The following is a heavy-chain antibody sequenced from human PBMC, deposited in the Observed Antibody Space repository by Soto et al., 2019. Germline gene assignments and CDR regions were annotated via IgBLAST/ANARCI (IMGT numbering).Heavy chain of an antibody. CDR2: ISSSSSYI. V-gene: IGHV3-21*01. J-gene: IGHJ4*02. Sequence: EVQLVESGGGLVKAGGSLRLSCAASGFTFSSYSMNWVRQAPGRGLEWVSSISSSSSYIYYADSVKGRFTISRDNAKNSLYLQINRLRAEDTAVYYCARDLWAVTEPNPYYFDYWGQGTLVTVSS. CDR3: ARDLWAVTEPNPYYFDY. CDR1: GFTFSSYS. D-gene: IGHD4-17*01.